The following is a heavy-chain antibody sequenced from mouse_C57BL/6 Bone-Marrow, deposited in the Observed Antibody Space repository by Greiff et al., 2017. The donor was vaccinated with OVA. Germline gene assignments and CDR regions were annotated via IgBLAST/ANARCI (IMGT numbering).Heavy chain of an antibody. CDR1: GYSFTGYF. Sequence: QVQLQQSGPELVKPGDSVKISCKASGYSFTGYFMNWVMQSHGKSLEWIGEILPGSGSTNYNEKFKGKATFTADTSSNTAYMQLSSLTTEDSAIYYCARLKEIYYGNHWYFDVWGTGTTVTVSS. CDR2: ILPGSGST. V-gene: IGHV1-9*01. D-gene: IGHD2-1*01. CDR3: ARLKEIYYGNHWYFDV. J-gene: IGHJ1*03.